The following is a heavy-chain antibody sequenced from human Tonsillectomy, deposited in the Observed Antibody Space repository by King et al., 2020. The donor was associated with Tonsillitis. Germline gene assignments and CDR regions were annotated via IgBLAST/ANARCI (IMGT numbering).Heavy chain of an antibody. J-gene: IGHJ6*02. CDR2: ISSSSTYI. D-gene: IGHD3-3*01. Sequence: EVQLVESGGGLVKPGGSLRLSCAASGFTFSSYNMNWVRQAPGKGLEWVSSISSSSTYIYYADSVRGRFTISRDSAKNSLYLQMNSLRAEDTAVYYWASDSFDYFYGMDVWGQGTTVTVSS. V-gene: IGHV3-21*01. CDR3: ASDSFDYFYGMDV. CDR1: GFTFSSYN.